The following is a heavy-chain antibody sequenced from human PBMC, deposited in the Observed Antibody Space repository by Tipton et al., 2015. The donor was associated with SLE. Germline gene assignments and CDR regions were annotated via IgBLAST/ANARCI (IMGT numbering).Heavy chain of an antibody. CDR1: GFTLTYFS. D-gene: IGHD6-6*01. CDR3: AREAYSRSSGDYFDY. CDR2: ISSNGAST. V-gene: IGHV3-64*02. Sequence: SLRLSCAVSGFTLTYFSMHWVRQAPGKGLEYVSAISSNGASTYYADSLKGRFTISRDVSKNTLSLQMGSLRAEDMAVYFCAREAYSRSSGDYFDYWGQGTLVTVSS. J-gene: IGHJ4*02.